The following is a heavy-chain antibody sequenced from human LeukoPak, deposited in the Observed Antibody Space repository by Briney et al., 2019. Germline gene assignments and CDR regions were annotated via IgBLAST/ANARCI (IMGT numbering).Heavy chain of an antibody. CDR1: GGSFSGYY. V-gene: IGHV4-34*01. CDR3: ARLRGGSGDFFDF. CDR2: INHSGST. D-gene: IGHD1-26*01. Sequence: SETLSLTCAVYGGSFSGYYWSWIRQPPGKGLEWIGEINHSGSTNYNPSLKSRVTISVDTSKNQFSLKLSSVTAADTAVYYCARLRGGSGDFFDFWGQGTLVTVSS. J-gene: IGHJ4*02.